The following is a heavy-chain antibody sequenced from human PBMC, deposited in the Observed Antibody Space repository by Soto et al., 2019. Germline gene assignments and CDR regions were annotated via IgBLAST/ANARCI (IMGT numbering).Heavy chain of an antibody. CDR3: ARQVGSGGWYFDL. D-gene: IGHD3-10*01. Sequence: QLQLQESGPGLVKPSETLSLTCTVSGGSISTSRYYWGWIRQPQGKGLEGIGSIFYSGTTYYNPPLKSRVTISVDTSKNKCSLKLTSVTAADTAVYYCARQVGSGGWYFDLWGRGTLVTVSS. V-gene: IGHV4-39*01. J-gene: IGHJ2*01. CDR1: GGSISTSRYY. CDR2: IFYSGTT.